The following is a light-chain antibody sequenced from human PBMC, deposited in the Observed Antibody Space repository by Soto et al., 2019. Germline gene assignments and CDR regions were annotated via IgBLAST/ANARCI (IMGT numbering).Light chain of an antibody. Sequence: DIQMTQSPSTLSASFRDRVTITCRASQSISSWLDWYRQKPGEAPKLLIYEGSTLERGVPSRVSSSGSGTEFTLTIISLQPDDFATFHCQQYNTYSRTFGQGPKVDVK. V-gene: IGKV1-5*03. J-gene: IGKJ1*01. CDR1: QSISSW. CDR3: QQYNTYSRT. CDR2: EGS.